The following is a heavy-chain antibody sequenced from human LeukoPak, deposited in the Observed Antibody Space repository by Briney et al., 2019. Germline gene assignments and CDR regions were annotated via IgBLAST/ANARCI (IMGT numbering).Heavy chain of an antibody. CDR2: IRYDGSSK. J-gene: IGHJ1*01. CDR3: AKDMTDLQQ. V-gene: IGHV3-30*02. D-gene: IGHD3-16*01. Sequence: GGSLRLSCAASGFTFSSYSMNWVRQAPGKGLEWVAFIRYDGSSKYYADSVKGRFTITRDNSKNTLYLQMNSLRAEDTAVYYCAKDMTDLQQWGQGTLVTVSS. CDR1: GFTFSSYS.